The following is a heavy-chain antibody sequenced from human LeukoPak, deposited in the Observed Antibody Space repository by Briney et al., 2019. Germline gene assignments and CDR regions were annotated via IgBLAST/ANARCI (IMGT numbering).Heavy chain of an antibody. J-gene: IGHJ4*02. CDR2: ISGSGGST. CDR1: GFSFSLYG. CDR3: AKFYKEVVY. Sequence: GRSLRLSCGASGFSFSLYGMHWVRQAPGKGLEWVSAISGSGGSTYYADSVKGRFTISRDNSKNTLYLQMNSLRAEDTAVYYCAKFYKEVVYWGQGTLVTVSS. V-gene: IGHV3-23*01. D-gene: IGHD3-10*01.